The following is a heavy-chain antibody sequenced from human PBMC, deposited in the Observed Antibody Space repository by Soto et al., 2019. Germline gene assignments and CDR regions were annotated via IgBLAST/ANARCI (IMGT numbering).Heavy chain of an antibody. V-gene: IGHV3-33*01. J-gene: IGHJ6*02. CDR3: ARDKDTMVRGVIPFYYYYGMDV. CDR1: GFTFSSYG. CDR2: IWYDGSNK. Sequence: GGSLRLSCAASGFTFSSYGMHWVRQAPGKGLEWVAVIWYDGSNKYYADSVKGRFTISRDNSKNTLYLQMNSLRAEDTAVYYCARDKDTMVRGVIPFYYYYGMDVWGQGTTVTVSS. D-gene: IGHD3-10*01.